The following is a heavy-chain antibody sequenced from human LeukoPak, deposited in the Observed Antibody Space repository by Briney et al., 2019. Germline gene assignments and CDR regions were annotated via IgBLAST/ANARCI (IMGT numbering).Heavy chain of an antibody. D-gene: IGHD4-17*01. J-gene: IGHJ3*02. Sequence: GASVKVSCKASGYTFTSYSISWVRQAPGQGLEWMGWISAYNDNTNYAQKLQGRVTMTTDTSTSTAYMELGSLTSDDTAVYYCARVPTTVTTFYAFDIWGQGTMVTVSS. CDR2: ISAYNDNT. CDR3: ARVPTTVTTFYAFDI. V-gene: IGHV1-18*01. CDR1: GYTFTSYS.